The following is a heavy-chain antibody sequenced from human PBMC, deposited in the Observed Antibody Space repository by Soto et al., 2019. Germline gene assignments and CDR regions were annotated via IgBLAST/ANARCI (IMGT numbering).Heavy chain of an antibody. CDR2: INHSGST. V-gene: IGHV4-34*01. Sequence: LETLSLTCGVEDGYVGGYDGSWISQHPGKGLEWIGEINHSGSTNYNPSLKSRVTISVDTSKNQFSLKLSSVTAADTAVYYCARERVSLYHDYVWGSYRYTPHLVDGMDVWGQGTTVTVSS. CDR3: ARERVSLYHDYVWGSYRYTPHLVDGMDV. D-gene: IGHD3-16*02. J-gene: IGHJ6*02. CDR1: DGYVGGYD.